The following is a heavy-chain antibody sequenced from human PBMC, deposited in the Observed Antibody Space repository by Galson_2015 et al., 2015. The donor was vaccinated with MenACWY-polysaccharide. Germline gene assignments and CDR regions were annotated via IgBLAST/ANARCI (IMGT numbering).Heavy chain of an antibody. CDR3: ARGADLLPDYYLDF. Sequence: SETLSLTCTVSGASIRNSYWSWIRQPPGQGLEWIGYIYYFGSTNYNPSLTSRVTISVDTSKNQFSLRLRSVTAADTAFYYCARGADLLPDYYLDFWGQGALVTVSS. CDR1: GASIRNSY. V-gene: IGHV4-59*01. D-gene: IGHD1-26*01. CDR2: IYYFGST. J-gene: IGHJ4*02.